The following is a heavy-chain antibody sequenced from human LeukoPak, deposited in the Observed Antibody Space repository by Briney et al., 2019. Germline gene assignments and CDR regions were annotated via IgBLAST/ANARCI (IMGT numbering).Heavy chain of an antibody. CDR1: GFTFNSYW. CDR3: AKAPWDIVIVTTDPHFDY. CDR2: IHSNGNST. Sequence: QPGGSLRLSCAASGFTFNSYWMHWVRQAPGKGLVWVSRIHSNGNSTNYADSVKGRFTISRDNAKNTLYLQMNSLRAEDTAVYYCAKAPWDIVIVTTDPHFDYWGQGTLVTVSS. J-gene: IGHJ4*02. D-gene: IGHD2-2*01. V-gene: IGHV3-74*01.